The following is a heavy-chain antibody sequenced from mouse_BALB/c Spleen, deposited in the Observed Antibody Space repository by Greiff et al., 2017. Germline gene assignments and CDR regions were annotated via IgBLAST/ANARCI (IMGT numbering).Heavy chain of an antibody. Sequence: EVKLVESGGGLVKPGGSLKLSCAASGFTFSSYAMSWVRQTPEKRLEWVATISSGGSYTYYPDSVKGRFTISRDNAKNTLYLQMSSLRSEDTAMYYCARNWDGFAYWGQGTLVTVSA. V-gene: IGHV5-9-3*01. J-gene: IGHJ3*01. CDR2: ISSGGSYT. CDR1: GFTFSSYA. D-gene: IGHD4-1*01. CDR3: ARNWDGFAY.